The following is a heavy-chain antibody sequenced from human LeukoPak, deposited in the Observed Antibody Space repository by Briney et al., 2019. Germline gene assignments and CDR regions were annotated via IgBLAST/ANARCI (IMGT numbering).Heavy chain of an antibody. V-gene: IGHV3-74*01. D-gene: IGHD6-19*01. CDR1: GFTFSSYW. CDR2: INSDGSST. J-gene: IGHJ4*02. CDR3: ASPNGRSVAGIDY. Sequence: PGGSLRLSCAASGFTFSSYWMHWVRQAPGKGLVWVSRINSDGSSTTYADAVKGRFTISRDNAKNTVYLQMNSLRVEDTAVYYCASPNGRSVAGIDYWGQGTLVTVSS.